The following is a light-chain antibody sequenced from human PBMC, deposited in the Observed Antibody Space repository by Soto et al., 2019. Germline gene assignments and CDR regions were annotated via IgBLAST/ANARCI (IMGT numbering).Light chain of an antibody. CDR3: MQNFYLYT. Sequence: IVMTQTPLSLSVTPGQSASISCKSSQSLLHSDGKTYLCWYLKKPGQSPRLLIYEVSNRFAGVPDRFSGSGSGTEFALNISRVEAEDVGVYFCMQNFYLYTFGQGTKLEI. CDR2: EVS. J-gene: IGKJ2*01. V-gene: IGKV2D-29*02. CDR1: QSLLHSDGKTY.